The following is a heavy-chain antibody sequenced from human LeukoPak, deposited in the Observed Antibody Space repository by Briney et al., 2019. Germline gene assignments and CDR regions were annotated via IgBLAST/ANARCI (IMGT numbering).Heavy chain of an antibody. CDR3: AKVSTVTTGYHY. CDR2: ISYDGSNK. J-gene: IGHJ4*02. Sequence: PGGSLRLSCAASGFTFSSYCMHWVRQAPGKGLEWVAVISYDGSNKYYADSLKGRFTISRDNSKNTLYLQMNSLRAEDTAVYYCAKVSTVTTGYHYWGQGTLVTVSS. V-gene: IGHV3-30*18. CDR1: GFTFSSYC. D-gene: IGHD4-17*01.